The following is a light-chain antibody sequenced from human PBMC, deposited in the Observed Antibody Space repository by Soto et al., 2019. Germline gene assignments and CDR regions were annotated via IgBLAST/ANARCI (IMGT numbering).Light chain of an antibody. V-gene: IGKV3D-15*01. CDR2: GAS. Sequence: EVVLTQSPATLSLSPGDRAALSCKASQSVHNFLAWYQQKPGQAPRLLIYGASSRATGIPDRFSGSGSGTEFTLTISSLQSEDFAVYYCQQYNNWPPQTFGQGTKVDIK. CDR3: QQYNNWPPQT. J-gene: IGKJ1*01. CDR1: QSVHNF.